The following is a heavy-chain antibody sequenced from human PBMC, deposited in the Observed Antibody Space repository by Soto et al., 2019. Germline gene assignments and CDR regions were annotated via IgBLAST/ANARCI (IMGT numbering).Heavy chain of an antibody. D-gene: IGHD6-13*01. V-gene: IGHV5-51*01. CDR2: IYPSDSDI. Sequence: GESLKISCKGSGYTFTSYWIGWVRQMPGEGLEWMGVIYPSDSDIRYSPSFQGKVTISADKSITTAYLQWSSVTAADTAVYYCARGGGIAAAGRSGDWFDPWGQGTLVTVSS. CDR1: GYTFTSYW. CDR3: ARGGGIAAAGRSGDWFDP. J-gene: IGHJ5*02.